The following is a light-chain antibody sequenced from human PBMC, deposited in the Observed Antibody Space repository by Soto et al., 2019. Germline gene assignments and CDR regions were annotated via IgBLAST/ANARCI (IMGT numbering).Light chain of an antibody. CDR2: EVT. Sequence: QSVLTQPASVSGSPGQSITIPCTGTSSDIGNYNAVSWYQQHPGKAPKLIIYEVTNRPSGVSDRFSGSKSGNTASLTISGLQAEDEADYYCGSWTTYRPYVFATGTKVNVL. V-gene: IGLV2-14*01. CDR3: GSWTTYRPYV. J-gene: IGLJ1*01. CDR1: SSDIGNYNA.